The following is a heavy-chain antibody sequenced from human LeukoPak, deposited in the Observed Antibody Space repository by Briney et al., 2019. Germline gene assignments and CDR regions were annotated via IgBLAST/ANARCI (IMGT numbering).Heavy chain of an antibody. V-gene: IGHV3-23*01. Sequence: GVSLRLSCAASGFTFSSYAMNWVRQAPGKGLEWVSAIRGSDDSTYYADSVKGRFTISRDNSMNTLYLQMNSLRAEDTAVYYCEKRVQLGLGGCPGAYFYGMDVWGQGTTVTVSS. CDR1: GFTFSSYA. CDR2: IRGSDDST. CDR3: EKRVQLGLGGCPGAYFYGMDV. D-gene: IGHD3-16*01. J-gene: IGHJ6*02.